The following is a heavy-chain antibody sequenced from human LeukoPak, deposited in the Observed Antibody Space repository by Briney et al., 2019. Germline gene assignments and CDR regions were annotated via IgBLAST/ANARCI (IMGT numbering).Heavy chain of an antibody. Sequence: GGSLRLSCAASGFTFSSYAMSWVRQAPGKGLEWVSAISGSGGSTYYADSVKGRFTISRDNSKNTLYLQMNSLGAEDTAVYYCAKDPSIAAAGYYYYGMDVWGKGTTVTVSS. CDR2: ISGSGGST. J-gene: IGHJ6*04. D-gene: IGHD6-13*01. V-gene: IGHV3-23*01. CDR1: GFTFSSYA. CDR3: AKDPSIAAAGYYYYGMDV.